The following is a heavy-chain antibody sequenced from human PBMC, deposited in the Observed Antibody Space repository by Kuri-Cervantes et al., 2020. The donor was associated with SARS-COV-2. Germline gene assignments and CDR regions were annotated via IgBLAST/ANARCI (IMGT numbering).Heavy chain of an antibody. J-gene: IGHJ4*02. V-gene: IGHV3-30*03. D-gene: IGHD2-21*01. CDR2: ISSDGKNK. Sequence: GESLKISCVASGFNFSTTDMHWVRQAPGKGLEWVTFISSDGKNKKCMASGKGRFTISRDNSQNTLHLQMKSLRDEDTAIYYCAIDRAGVHDFWGQGTLVTVSS. CDR3: AIDRAGVHDF. CDR1: GFNFSTTD.